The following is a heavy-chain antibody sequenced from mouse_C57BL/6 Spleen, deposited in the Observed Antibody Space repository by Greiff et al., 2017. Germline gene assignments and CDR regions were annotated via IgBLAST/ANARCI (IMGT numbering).Heavy chain of an antibody. J-gene: IGHJ4*01. Sequence: QVQLQQPGTELVKPGASVKLSCKASGYTFTSYWMHWVKQRPGQGLEWIGNINPSNGGTNYNEKFKSKATLTVDKSSSTAYMQLSSLTSEDSAVYYCARGGYSNRPDYAMDYWGQGTSVTVSS. V-gene: IGHV1-53*01. D-gene: IGHD2-5*01. CDR1: GYTFTSYW. CDR3: ARGGYSNRPDYAMDY. CDR2: INPSNGGT.